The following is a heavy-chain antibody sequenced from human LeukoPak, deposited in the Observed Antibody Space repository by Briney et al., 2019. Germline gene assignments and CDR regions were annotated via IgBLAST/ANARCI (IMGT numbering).Heavy chain of an antibody. CDR2: IYSGGST. Sequence: GGSLRLSCAASGFTFSNYGMHWVRQAPEKGLEWVSVIYSGGSTYYADSVKGRFTISRDNSKNTLYLQMNSLRAEDTAVYYCARPYSSGWYSIDYWGQGTLVTVSS. CDR3: ARPYSSGWYSIDY. D-gene: IGHD6-19*01. J-gene: IGHJ4*02. V-gene: IGHV3-53*01. CDR1: GFTFSNYG.